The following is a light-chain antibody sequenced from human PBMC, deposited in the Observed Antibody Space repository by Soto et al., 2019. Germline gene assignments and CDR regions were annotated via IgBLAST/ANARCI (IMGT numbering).Light chain of an antibody. CDR1: QSVSSSH. Sequence: EIVLTQSPGTLSLSPGERATLSCRASQSVSSSHLAWYQQKPGKAPMLLIYGASSRATGIPDRFSGSGSVTDFTLSISRLEPDDFAVYYCQHYGSSPPNTFGQGTRLEIK. V-gene: IGKV3-20*01. CDR2: GAS. J-gene: IGKJ5*01. CDR3: QHYGSSPPNT.